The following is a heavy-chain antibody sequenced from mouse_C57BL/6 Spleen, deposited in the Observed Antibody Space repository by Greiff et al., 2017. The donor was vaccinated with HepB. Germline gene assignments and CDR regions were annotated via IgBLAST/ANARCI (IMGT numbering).Heavy chain of an antibody. CDR2: IWRGGST. D-gene: IGHD2-5*01. CDR1: GFSLTSYG. CDR3: AKGDSNCEAWFAY. Sequence: QVQLQQSGPGLVQPSQSLSITCTVSGFSLTSYGVHWVRQSPGKGLEWLGVIWRGGSTDYNAAFMSRLSITKDNSKSQVFFKMNSLQADDTAIYYGAKGDSNCEAWFAYWGQGTLVTVSA. V-gene: IGHV2-5*01. J-gene: IGHJ3*01.